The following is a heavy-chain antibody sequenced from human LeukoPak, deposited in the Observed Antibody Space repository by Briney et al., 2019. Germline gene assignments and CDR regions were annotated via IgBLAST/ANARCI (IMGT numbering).Heavy chain of an antibody. D-gene: IGHD1-26*01. CDR3: VRGQAFSEN. V-gene: IGHV3-11*04. J-gene: IGHJ4*02. CDR2: ISGSGHDI. CDR1: GFTFSDSY. Sequence: GGSLRLSCAASGFTFSDSYMTWVRQAPGKGVEWVAYISGSGHDINYSDSVKGRFTISRDNAKNSLYLQMNSLRVEDTAVYYCVRGQAFSENWGQGTLVTVSS.